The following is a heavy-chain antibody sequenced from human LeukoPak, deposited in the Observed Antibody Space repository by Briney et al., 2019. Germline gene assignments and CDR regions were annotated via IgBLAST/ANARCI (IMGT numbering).Heavy chain of an antibody. CDR1: SGSFSGYY. V-gene: IGHV4-34*01. J-gene: IGHJ1*01. CDR2: INQSGST. Sequence: SETLSLTCAVYSGSFSGYYWRWIRQSPGKGLEWIGEINQSGSTNYKPSLKSRVTISGDTSKNQFSLKVRSVTAADTAVYYCARLGSGWYLEYFQHWGQGTLVTVSS. D-gene: IGHD6-19*01. CDR3: ARLGSGWYLEYFQH.